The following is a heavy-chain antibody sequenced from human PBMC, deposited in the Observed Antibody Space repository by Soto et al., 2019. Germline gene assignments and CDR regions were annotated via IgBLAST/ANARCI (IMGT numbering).Heavy chain of an antibody. CDR1: GGSINSGGYF. CDR3: ASFNNNAPDWFDP. CDR2: IYHSGIT. V-gene: IGHV4-31*03. D-gene: IGHD1-1*01. J-gene: IGHJ5*02. Sequence: SETLSLTCSVSGGSINSGGYFWSWIRQHPGKGLECIGYIYHSGITYYNPSLKSRVTISVDTSKNEFSLQLRSVTAADTAVYFCASFNNNAPDWFDPWGQGTLVTVSS.